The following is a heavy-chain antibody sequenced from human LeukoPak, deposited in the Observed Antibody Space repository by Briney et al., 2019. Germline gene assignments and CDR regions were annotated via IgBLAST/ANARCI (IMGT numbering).Heavy chain of an antibody. D-gene: IGHD6-13*01. CDR2: IYTSGST. J-gene: IGHJ4*02. CDR3: ASDSLPEYSSSSNDY. CDR1: GGSISSYY. Sequence: PSETLSLTCTVSGGSISSYYWSWIRQPAGKGLEWIGRIYTSGSTNYNPSLKSRVTMSVDTSKNQFSLKLSSVTAADTAVYYCASDSLPEYSSSSNDYWGQGTLVTVSS. V-gene: IGHV4-4*07.